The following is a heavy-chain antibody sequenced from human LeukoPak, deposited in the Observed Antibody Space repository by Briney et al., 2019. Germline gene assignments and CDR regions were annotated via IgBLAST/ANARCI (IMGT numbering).Heavy chain of an antibody. CDR1: GGTFSSYA. J-gene: IGHJ4*02. V-gene: IGHV1-69*13. CDR3: ARRGYDYVWGSYRTPANEGNYFDY. CDR2: IIPIFGTA. Sequence: GASVKVSCKASGGTFSSYAISWVRQAPGQGLGWMGGIIPIFGTANYAQKFQGRVTITADESTGTAYMELSSLRSEDTAVYYCARRGYDYVWGSYRTPANEGNYFDYWGQGTLVTVSS. D-gene: IGHD3-16*02.